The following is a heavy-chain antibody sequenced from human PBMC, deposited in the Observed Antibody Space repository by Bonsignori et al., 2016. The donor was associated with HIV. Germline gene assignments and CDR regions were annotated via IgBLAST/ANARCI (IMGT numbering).Heavy chain of an antibody. CDR1: GGTFSNNA. J-gene: IGHJ3*01. CDR3: ARIKGYCSSATCTDAF. D-gene: IGHD2-2*01. CDR2: IIPLLNMT. Sequence: VQLVQSGAEVKKPGSSVKVSCKASGGTFSNNAISWVRQAPGQGLEWMGGIIPLLNMTDDAQKFQGRVTITADKSTGTAYMELSSLRSEDTAVYYCARIKGYCSSATCTDAF. V-gene: IGHV1-69*04.